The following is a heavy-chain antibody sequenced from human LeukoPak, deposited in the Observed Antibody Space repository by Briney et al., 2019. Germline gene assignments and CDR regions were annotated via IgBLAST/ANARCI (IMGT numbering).Heavy chain of an antibody. CDR2: ISSGTGET. D-gene: IGHD5-24*01. CDR1: GFTFSSNA. CDR3: AKDGARDGYNYPDY. J-gene: IGHJ4*02. Sequence: GGSLRLSCAAPGFTFSSNAMSWVRQAPGKGLEWVSGISSGTGETAHADSVKGRFTISRDNSKNTLYLQMDSLRAEDTAVYYCAKDGARDGYNYPDYWGQGTLVTVSS. V-gene: IGHV3-23*01.